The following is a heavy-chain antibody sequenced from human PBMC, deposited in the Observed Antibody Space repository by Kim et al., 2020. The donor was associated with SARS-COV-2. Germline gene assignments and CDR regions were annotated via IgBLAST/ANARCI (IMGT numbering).Heavy chain of an antibody. V-gene: IGHV4-39*01. Sequence: SETLSLTCTVSGGSISSSSYYWGWIRQPPGKGLEWIGSIYYSGSTYYNPSLKSRVTISVDTSKNQFSLKLSSVTAADTAVYYCARQWYFGGTQNWFDPWGQGTLVTVSS. CDR3: ARQWYFGGTQNWFDP. CDR1: GGSISSSSYY. D-gene: IGHD3-16*01. CDR2: IYYSGST. J-gene: IGHJ5*02.